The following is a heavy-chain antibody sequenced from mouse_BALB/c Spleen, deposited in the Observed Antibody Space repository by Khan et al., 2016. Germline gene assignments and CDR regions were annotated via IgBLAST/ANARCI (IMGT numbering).Heavy chain of an antibody. CDR1: GYTFTSYY. Sequence: QIQLVQSGPELVKPGASVRISCKASGYTFTSYYIHWVKQRPGQGLEWIGWIYPGNVNTKYNEKFKGKATLTADKSSNTAYMQLSSLTSEDSAVYFCARSTMTQLDYWGQGTTLTVSS. CDR2: IYPGNVNT. CDR3: ARSTMTQLDY. V-gene: IGHV1S56*01. J-gene: IGHJ2*01. D-gene: IGHD2-4*01.